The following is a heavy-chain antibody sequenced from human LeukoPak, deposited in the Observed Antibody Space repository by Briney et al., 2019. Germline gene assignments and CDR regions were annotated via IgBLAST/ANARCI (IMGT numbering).Heavy chain of an antibody. Sequence: SETLPLTCTVSGGSISSYYWSWIRQPAGKGMEWIGRIYTSGSTNYNPSLKSRVTMSVDTSKNQFSLKLSSVTAADTAVYYCARDQNYYGSRSYYHYYYYMDVWGKGTTVTVSS. V-gene: IGHV4-4*07. CDR3: ARDQNYYGSRSYYHYYYYMDV. J-gene: IGHJ6*03. CDR2: IYTSGST. CDR1: GGSISSYY. D-gene: IGHD3-10*01.